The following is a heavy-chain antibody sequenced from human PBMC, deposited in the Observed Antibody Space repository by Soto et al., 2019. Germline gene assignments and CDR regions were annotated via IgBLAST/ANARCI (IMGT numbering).Heavy chain of an antibody. CDR2: LNIAGTI. Sequence: TLSLTCSVSGASISSFNWNWVRQPAGKGPEWVGRLNIAGTINYNPSLKSRITMSMDTSKNQISLHLRSVTAADTAIYYCARDRGEYTSSWFWYFSHWGHGTLVTVSS. J-gene: IGHJ2*01. CDR1: GASISSFN. V-gene: IGHV4-4*07. CDR3: ARDRGEYTSSWFWYFSH. D-gene: IGHD6-13*01.